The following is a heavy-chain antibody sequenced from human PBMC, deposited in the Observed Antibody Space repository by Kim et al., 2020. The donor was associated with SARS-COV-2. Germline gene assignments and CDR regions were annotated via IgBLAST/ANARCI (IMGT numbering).Heavy chain of an antibody. J-gene: IGHJ6*03. CDR1: GGTFSSYA. CDR3: ARVRVNYGGNSGVGDYYYYYYMDV. CDR2: IIPIFGTA. Sequence: SVKVSCKASGGTFSSYAISWVRQAPGQGLEWMGGIIPIFGTANYAQKFQGRVTITADESTSTAYMELSSLRSEDTAVYYCARVRVNYGGNSGVGDYYYYYYMDVWGKGTTVTVS. D-gene: IGHD4-17*01. V-gene: IGHV1-69*13.